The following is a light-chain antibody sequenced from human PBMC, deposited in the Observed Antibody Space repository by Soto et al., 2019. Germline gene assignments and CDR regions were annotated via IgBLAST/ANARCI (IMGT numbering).Light chain of an antibody. CDR3: QNYKSAPFT. V-gene: IGKV1-27*01. Sequence: QMTQSPPSLSASVGSRVTVTCRASHDIGKSLAWYQQRPGKSPRLLIYDASTLQSGVSPRFSGSGSGTDFTLAISSLRPEDVGTYYCQNYKSAPFTFGGGTNVEVK. J-gene: IGKJ4*01. CDR1: HDIGKS. CDR2: DAS.